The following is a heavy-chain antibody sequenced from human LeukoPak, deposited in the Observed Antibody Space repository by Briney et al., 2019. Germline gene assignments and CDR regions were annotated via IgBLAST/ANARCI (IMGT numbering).Heavy chain of an antibody. CDR1: GFSVRNNY. CDR3: AKGGVSSGSNDPYYYYYMDV. J-gene: IGHJ6*03. V-gene: IGHV3-53*01. D-gene: IGHD3-16*01. Sequence: GGSLRLSCVVSGFSVRNNYVSWVRQAPGKGLEWVSIIYSDGNVYYANSVKGRFTISRDKSKNTLFLQMKSLRVDDTAVYYCAKGGVSSGSNDPYYYYYMDVWGKGTTVTVSS. CDR2: IYSDGNV.